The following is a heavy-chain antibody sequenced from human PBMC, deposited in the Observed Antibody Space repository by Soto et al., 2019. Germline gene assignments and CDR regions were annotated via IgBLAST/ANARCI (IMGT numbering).Heavy chain of an antibody. D-gene: IGHD3-22*01. Sequence: PGGSLRLSCAASGFTFSNYAMSWVRQGPVKGLEWVSSISRSGDATYYADSVRGRFTISRDNSKNMVFLQMNSLRAEDTAVYYCTKVATMIVVVIASAPDYWGQGTQVTVSS. V-gene: IGHV3-23*01. CDR3: TKVATMIVVVIASAPDY. J-gene: IGHJ4*02. CDR2: ISRSGDAT. CDR1: GFTFSNYA.